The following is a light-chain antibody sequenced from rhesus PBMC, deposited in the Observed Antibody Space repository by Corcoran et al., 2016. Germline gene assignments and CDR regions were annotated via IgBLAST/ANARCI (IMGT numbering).Light chain of an antibody. Sequence: DIQMTQSPSSLSASAGDRVTITCRASQGISTYLNWYQQKPGKAPKRLIYAASSLESGGPSRFSGSGSGTEFTLTISSLQPEDFATYYCLQYNSNPWTFGQGTKVEIK. CDR1: QGISTY. CDR3: LQYNSNPWT. J-gene: IGKJ1*01. CDR2: AAS. V-gene: IGKV1-43*01.